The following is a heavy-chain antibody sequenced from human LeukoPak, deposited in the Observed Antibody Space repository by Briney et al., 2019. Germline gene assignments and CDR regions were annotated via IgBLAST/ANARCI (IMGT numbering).Heavy chain of an antibody. D-gene: IGHD3-10*01. CDR1: GFTFNDYG. Sequence: GSLRLSCAASGFTFNDYGLSWVRQPPGKGLEWIGEINHSGSTNYNPSLKSRVTISVDTSKNQFSLKLSSVTAADTAVYYCARHTPRYYYGSGSQHFDYWGQGTLVTVSS. CDR2: INHSGST. CDR3: ARHTPRYYYGSGSQHFDY. J-gene: IGHJ4*02. V-gene: IGHV4-34*01.